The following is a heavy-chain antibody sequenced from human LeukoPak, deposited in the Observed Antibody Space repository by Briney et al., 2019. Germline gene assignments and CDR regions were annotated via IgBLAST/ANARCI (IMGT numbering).Heavy chain of an antibody. CDR3: STAKFDY. CDR2: ISLSSSTI. V-gene: IGHV3-48*01. J-gene: IGHJ4*02. CDR1: GVTLSSYS. Sequence: GGSLRLSCAASGVTLSSYSINWVRQAPGKGLEWVSYISLSSSTIYYADSVKGRFTISRDNAKNSLFLQMSSLRAEDTAVYYCSTAKFDYWGRGTLVTVSS.